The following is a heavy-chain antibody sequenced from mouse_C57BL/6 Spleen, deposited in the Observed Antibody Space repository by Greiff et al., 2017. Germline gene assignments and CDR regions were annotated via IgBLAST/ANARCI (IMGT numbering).Heavy chain of an antibody. D-gene: IGHD2-1*01. J-gene: IGHJ3*01. CDR1: GYAFSSYW. V-gene: IGHV1-80*01. CDR3: ARGKTYGNYGSWFAY. Sequence: QVQLKQSGAELVKPGASVKISCKASGYAFSSYWMNWVKQRPGKGLEWIGQIYPGDGDTTSNGKFKGKATLTADKSSSTAYMQLSSLTSEDSSVYFCARGKTYGNYGSWFAYWGQGTLVTVSA. CDR2: IYPGDGDT.